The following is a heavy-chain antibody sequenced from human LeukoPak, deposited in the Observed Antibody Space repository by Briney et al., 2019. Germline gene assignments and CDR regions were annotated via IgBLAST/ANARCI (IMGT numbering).Heavy chain of an antibody. D-gene: IGHD3-10*01. Sequence: SETLSLICTVSGGSISSGDYYWSWIRQPPGKGLEWIGYIYYSGSTYYNPSLRSRVTISVDTSKNQFSLKLSSVTAADTAVYYCARDSPRFGGYSDVWGQGTTVTVSS. J-gene: IGHJ6*02. CDR1: GGSISSGDYY. CDR2: IYYSGST. V-gene: IGHV4-30-4*02. CDR3: ARDSPRFGGYSDV.